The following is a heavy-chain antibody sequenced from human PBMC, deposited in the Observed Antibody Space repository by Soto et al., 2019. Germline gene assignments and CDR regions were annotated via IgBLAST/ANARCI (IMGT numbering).Heavy chain of an antibody. V-gene: IGHV3-74*01. CDR1: GFTFSNYW. J-gene: IGHJ4*02. D-gene: IGHD2-8*02. Sequence: EVQLVESGGGLVQPGESLRHSCAASGFTFSNYWMHWVRQAPGKGLVWVSRIDSDGSRISYADFVKGRFTISRDNAKNTVYLHMNSLTAEDTAVYYCVRTSLVVAVAPREDFWGQGPLVTVSA. CDR2: IDSDGSRI. CDR3: VRTSLVVAVAPREDF.